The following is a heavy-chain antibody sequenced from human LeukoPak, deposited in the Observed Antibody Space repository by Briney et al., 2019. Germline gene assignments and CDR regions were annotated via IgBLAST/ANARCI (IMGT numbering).Heavy chain of an antibody. V-gene: IGHV1-24*01. J-gene: IGHJ4*02. CDR3: ATGQQQLEKPPAY. Sequence: ASVMVSCKVSGYTLTELSMHWVRQAPGKGLEWMGGFDPEDGETIYAQKFQGRVTMTEDTSTDTAYMELSSLRSEDTAVYYCATGQQQLEKPPAYWGQGTLVTVSS. D-gene: IGHD6-13*01. CDR1: GYTLTELS. CDR2: FDPEDGET.